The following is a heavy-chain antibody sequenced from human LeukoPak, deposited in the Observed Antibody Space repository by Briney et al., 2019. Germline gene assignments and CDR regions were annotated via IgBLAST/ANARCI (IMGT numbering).Heavy chain of an antibody. V-gene: IGHV3-7*01. CDR2: IKQDGSEK. Sequence: GGSLRLSCAASGFTFSSYWMSWVRQAPGKGLEWVANIKQDGSEKYYVDSVKGRFTISRDNAKNSLYLQMNSLRAEDTAVYYCARDGEIVGATGCYFDYWGQGTLVTVSS. J-gene: IGHJ4*02. D-gene: IGHD1-26*01. CDR1: GFTFSSYW. CDR3: ARDGEIVGATGCYFDY.